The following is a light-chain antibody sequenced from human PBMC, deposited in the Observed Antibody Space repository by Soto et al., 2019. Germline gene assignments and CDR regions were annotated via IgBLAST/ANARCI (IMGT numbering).Light chain of an antibody. V-gene: IGKV3-20*01. CDR1: QSVSNNY. CDR3: QQYDNLPPT. CDR2: IAS. J-gene: IGKJ4*01. Sequence: EIVLTQSPGTLSLSPGERATLSCRASQSVSNNYLTWYQQKPGQAPRVLISIASSRATGIPDRFSGSGSGTDFTLTISRLEPEDFAVYYCQQYDNLPPTFGGGTKVEIK.